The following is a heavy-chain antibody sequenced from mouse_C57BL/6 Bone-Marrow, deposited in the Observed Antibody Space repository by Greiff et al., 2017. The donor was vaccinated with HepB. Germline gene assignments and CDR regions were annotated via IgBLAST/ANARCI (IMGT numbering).Heavy chain of an antibody. CDR2: IDPSDSYT. V-gene: IGHV1-69*01. Sequence: QVQLQQPGAELVMPGASVKLSCKASGYTFTSYWMHWVKQRPGQGLEWIGEIDPSDSYTNYNQKFKGKSTLTVDKSSSPAYMQLSSLTSEDSAVYYCARWGYYGAWFAYWGQGTLVTVSA. CDR1: GYTFTSYW. CDR3: ARWGYYGAWFAY. D-gene: IGHD1-1*01. J-gene: IGHJ3*01.